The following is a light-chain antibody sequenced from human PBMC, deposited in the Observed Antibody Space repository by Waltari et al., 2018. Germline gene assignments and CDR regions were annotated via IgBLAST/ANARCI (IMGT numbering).Light chain of an antibody. V-gene: IGLV2-14*03. CDR3: SSYTSSSTPLV. Sequence: QSALTQPASVSGSPRQSLPLSSTGTSSYVGAFNSVSWYQQHPGQAPKLMSYDVTSRPSGVSNRFSGSKSGNTASLTISGLQAEDEADYYCSSYTSSSTPLVFGGGTKLTVL. J-gene: IGLJ2*01. CDR2: DVT. CDR1: SSYVGAFNS.